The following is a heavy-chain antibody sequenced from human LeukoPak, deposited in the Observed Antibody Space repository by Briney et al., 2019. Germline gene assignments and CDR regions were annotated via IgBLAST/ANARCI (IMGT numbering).Heavy chain of an antibody. CDR3: ARGLQWLGELNRYYYGMDV. CDR2: IYYSGST. V-gene: IGHV4-59*01. Sequence: PSETLSLTCTVSGGSISSYYRSWLRQPPGKGLEWIGYIYYSGSTNYNPSLKSRVTISVDTSKNQFSLKLSSVTAADTAVYYCARGLQWLGELNRYYYGMDVWGQGTTVTVSS. D-gene: IGHD3-10*01. CDR1: GGSISSYY. J-gene: IGHJ6*02.